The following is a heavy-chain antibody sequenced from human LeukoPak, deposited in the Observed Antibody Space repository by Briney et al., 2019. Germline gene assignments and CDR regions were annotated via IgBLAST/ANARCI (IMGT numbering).Heavy chain of an antibody. CDR2: ISGSGGST. CDR3: ATTYCSTTSCYIDVAFDI. V-gene: IGHV3-23*01. CDR1: GLTFSNYA. D-gene: IGHD2-2*02. Sequence: PGRSLRLSCAASGLTFSNYAPTWIRQAPGKWLDWVSVISGSGGSTSYADSVKGRRTISRDNSNNTPYLHMNSLSAEATGVCHCATTYCSTTSCYIDVAFDIWGQGTVVTVSS. J-gene: IGHJ3*02.